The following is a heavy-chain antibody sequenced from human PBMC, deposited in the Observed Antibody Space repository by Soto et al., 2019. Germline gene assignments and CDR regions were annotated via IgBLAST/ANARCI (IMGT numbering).Heavy chain of an antibody. J-gene: IGHJ3*02. CDR3: ARASPRGYLDAVDI. CDR1: GDSISTYY. V-gene: IGHV4-59*08. CDR2: IYNSGST. D-gene: IGHD6-25*01. Sequence: SETLSLTCTESGDSISTYYWNWIRQPPGKGLEWIGYIYNSGSTSYTPSLKSRVTFSVDTSKNQFSLKLNSLTAADTAVYYCARASPRGYLDAVDIWGRGTMVSFS.